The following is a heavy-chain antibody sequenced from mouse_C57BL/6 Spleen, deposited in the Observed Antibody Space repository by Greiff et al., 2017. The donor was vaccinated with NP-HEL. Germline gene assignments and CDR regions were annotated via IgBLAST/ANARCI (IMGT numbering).Heavy chain of an antibody. CDR1: GYTFTDYY. Sequence: EVQPQQSGPELVKPGASVKISCKASGYTFTDYYMNWVKQSHGKSLEWIGDINPNNGGTSYNQKFKGKATLTVDKSSSTAYMELRSLTSEDSAVYYCTRRLGPFDYWGQGTTLTVSS. CDR3: TRRLGPFDY. J-gene: IGHJ2*01. D-gene: IGHD3-2*02. CDR2: INPNNGGT. V-gene: IGHV1-26*01.